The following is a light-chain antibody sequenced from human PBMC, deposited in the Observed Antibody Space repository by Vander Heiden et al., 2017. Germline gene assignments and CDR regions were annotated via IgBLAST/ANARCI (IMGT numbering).Light chain of an antibody. J-gene: IGKJ5*01. V-gene: IGKV1-8*01. Sequence: RKTQSPSSFPASTGDRVTITCRASQGISSYLAWYQQKPGKAPKLLIYAASTLQSGVPSSFSGSGSGTDFTLTISCLQSEDFATYYCQQYYSYPITFGRGTRLEIK. CDR2: AAS. CDR1: QGISSY. CDR3: QQYYSYPIT.